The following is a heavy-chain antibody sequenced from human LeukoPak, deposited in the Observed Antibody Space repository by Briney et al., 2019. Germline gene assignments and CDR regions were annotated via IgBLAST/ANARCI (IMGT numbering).Heavy chain of an antibody. Sequence: ASVKVSCKASGYTFTGYYMHWVRQAPGQGLEWMGWINPNSGGTNYAQKFQGWVTMTRDTSISTAYMELSRLRSDDTAVYYCAAGEGGVVVAAHYYYYGMDVWGQGTTVTVSS. CDR2: INPNSGGT. V-gene: IGHV1-2*04. CDR1: GYTFTGYY. D-gene: IGHD2-15*01. CDR3: AAGEGGVVVAAHYYYYGMDV. J-gene: IGHJ6*02.